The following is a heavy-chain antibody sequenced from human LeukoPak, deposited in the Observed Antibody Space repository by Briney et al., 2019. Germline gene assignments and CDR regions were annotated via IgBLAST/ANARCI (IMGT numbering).Heavy chain of an antibody. Sequence: SETLSLTCTVSGGSISGSSYYWGWIRQPPGKGLGWIGTISYSGGTYYNPSLKSRVTISVDTSKNQFSLKLSSVTAADTALYYCARHMPRGSYRYYFDYWGQGTLVTVSS. CDR1: GGSISGSSYY. CDR3: ARHMPRGSYRYYFDY. V-gene: IGHV4-39*01. J-gene: IGHJ4*02. CDR2: ISYSGGT. D-gene: IGHD3-16*02.